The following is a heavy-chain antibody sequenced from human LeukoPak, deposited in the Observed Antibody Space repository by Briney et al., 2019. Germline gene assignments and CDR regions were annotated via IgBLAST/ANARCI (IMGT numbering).Heavy chain of an antibody. J-gene: IGHJ4*02. V-gene: IGHV4-4*07. CDR3: ARDGLDYYDSSGIDY. Sequence: SETLSLTCTVSGGSIGRYFWSWIRQPAGEGLEWIGRISTSGSTNYKSSLKSRVSMSIDTSKNQCSLKLSSVTAADTAVYYCARDGLDYYDSSGIDYWGQGTLVTVSS. CDR1: GGSIGRYF. CDR2: ISTSGST. D-gene: IGHD3-22*01.